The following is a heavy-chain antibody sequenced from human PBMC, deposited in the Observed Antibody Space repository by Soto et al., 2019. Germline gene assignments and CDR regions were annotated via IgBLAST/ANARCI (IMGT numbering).Heavy chain of an antibody. D-gene: IGHD6-13*01. J-gene: IGHJ6*02. CDR2: IYYSGST. CDR3: ASAGTDTYYYYGMDV. V-gene: IGHV4-61*01. Sequence: PSETLSLTCAVSGGSISSSYYWSWIRQPPGKGLEWIGYIYYSGSTNYNPSLKSRVTISVDTSKNQFSLKLSSVTAADTAVYYCASAGTDTYYYYGMDVWGQGTTVTVSS. CDR1: GGSISSSYY.